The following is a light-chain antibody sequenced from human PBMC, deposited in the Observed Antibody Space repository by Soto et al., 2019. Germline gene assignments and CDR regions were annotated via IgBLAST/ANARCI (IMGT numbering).Light chain of an antibody. Sequence: EIVMTQSPATLSVSPGERATLSCRASQNVSSNLAWYQQKPGQAPRLLIYGASTRATGIPARFSGSGSGTEFTLTISSLQSEDFAVYYCQQYNNLPPLTFGGGTKVEIK. J-gene: IGKJ4*01. CDR1: QNVSSN. CDR2: GAS. V-gene: IGKV3-15*01. CDR3: QQYNNLPPLT.